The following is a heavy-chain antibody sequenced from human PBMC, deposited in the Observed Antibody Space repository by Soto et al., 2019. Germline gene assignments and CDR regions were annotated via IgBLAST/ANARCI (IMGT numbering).Heavy chain of an antibody. V-gene: IGHV4-4*07. D-gene: IGHD6-13*01. CDR1: GASMNSYH. CDR2: IHSSGST. CDR3: ARDQGVAAAGITWFDP. Sequence: SETLSLTCTVSGASMNSYHWSWIRQPAGKGLEWIGHIHSSGSTNYNPSLKSRVTMSVDTSKDQFSLRLMSLTAADTAVYYCARDQGVAAAGITWFDPWGQGSLVTVS. J-gene: IGHJ5*02.